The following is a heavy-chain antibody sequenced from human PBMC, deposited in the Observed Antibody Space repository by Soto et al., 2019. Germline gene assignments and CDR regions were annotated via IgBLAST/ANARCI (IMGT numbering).Heavy chain of an antibody. J-gene: IGHJ5*02. CDR1: GGSISSGGYS. CDR3: ARGRDYDSSGYYYLWFDP. Sequence: SETLSLTCAVSGGSISSGGYSWSWIRQPPGKGLEWIGYMYHSGSTYYNPSLKSRVTISVDTSKNQFSLKLSSVTAADTAVYYCARGRDYDSSGYYYLWFDPWGQGTLVTVSS. CDR2: MYHSGST. D-gene: IGHD3-22*01. V-gene: IGHV4-30-2*05.